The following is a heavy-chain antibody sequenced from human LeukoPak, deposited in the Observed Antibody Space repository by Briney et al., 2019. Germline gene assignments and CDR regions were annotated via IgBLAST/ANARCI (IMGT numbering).Heavy chain of an antibody. Sequence: SVKVSRKSSGYTYTGYYMHGVGPAPGQELDGMGWIIPNSEGTNNEQKFQGRVTMTRDTSISTAYMELSRLRSDDTAVYYCAILRFPKLEFDYWGQGTLVTVSS. CDR3: AILRFPKLEFDY. J-gene: IGHJ4*02. CDR2: IIPNSEGT. D-gene: IGHD5/OR15-5a*01. V-gene: IGHV1-2*02. CDR1: GYTYTGYY.